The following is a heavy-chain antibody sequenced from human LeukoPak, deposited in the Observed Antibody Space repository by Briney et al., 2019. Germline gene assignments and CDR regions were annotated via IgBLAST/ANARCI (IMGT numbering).Heavy chain of an antibody. CDR3: ARGALLADRFFDY. J-gene: IGHJ4*02. CDR1: GGSISSGGYY. V-gene: IGHV4-31*03. D-gene: IGHD3-16*01. CDR2: IYYSGST. Sequence: PSETLSLTCTVSGGSISSGGYYWSWIRQHPGKGLEWIGYIYYSGSTYYNPSLMSRVTISVDTSKNQFSLKLSSVTAADTAVYYCARGALLADRFFDYWGQGTLVTVSS.